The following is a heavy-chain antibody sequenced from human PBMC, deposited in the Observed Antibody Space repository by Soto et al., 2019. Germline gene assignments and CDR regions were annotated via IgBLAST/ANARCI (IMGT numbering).Heavy chain of an antibody. V-gene: IGHV4-30-4*01. CDR3: ARSLVGRVCSGGSCYPRDLDY. CDR2: IYYSGST. Sequence: QVQLQESGPGLVKPSQTLSLTCTVSGGSISSGDYYWSWIRQPPGKGLEWIGYIYYSGSTYYNPSLKSRVTISVDTSTNQFSLKLSSVTAADTAVYYCARSLVGRVCSGGSCYPRDLDYWGQGTLVTVSS. D-gene: IGHD2-15*01. J-gene: IGHJ4*02. CDR1: GGSISSGDYY.